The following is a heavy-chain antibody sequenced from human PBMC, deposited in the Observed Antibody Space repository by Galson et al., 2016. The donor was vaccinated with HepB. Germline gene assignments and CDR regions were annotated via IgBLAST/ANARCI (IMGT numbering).Heavy chain of an antibody. J-gene: IGHJ6*02. D-gene: IGHD6-13*01. V-gene: IGHV3-33*01. CDR1: GFTFSNYG. Sequence: SLRLSCAASGFTFSNYGMHWFRQAPGKGLEWVAVVRCDGTNQDYADSVKGRFTISRDNSKNTLFLQMNSLRAEDTAVYYCARIGAAAGRPGYYSYGVDVWGQGTTVTISS. CDR3: ARIGAAAGRPGYYSYGVDV. CDR2: VRCDGTNQ.